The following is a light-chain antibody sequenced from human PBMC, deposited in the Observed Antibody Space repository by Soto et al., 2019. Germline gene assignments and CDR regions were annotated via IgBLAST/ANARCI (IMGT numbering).Light chain of an antibody. CDR1: KSVPSSH. CDR3: LLYFSPDRYT. CDR2: GAS. J-gene: IGKJ2*01. Sequence: EIVLTQTPGTLSLSPGERAPPSCRASKSVPSSHLAWYRQKPGRPPRLLIYGASPRATGIPDRFSGSGSDTDFSLTIRRLDPEDFAMYYCLLYFSPDRYTFGPGTKVQIK. V-gene: IGKV3-20*01.